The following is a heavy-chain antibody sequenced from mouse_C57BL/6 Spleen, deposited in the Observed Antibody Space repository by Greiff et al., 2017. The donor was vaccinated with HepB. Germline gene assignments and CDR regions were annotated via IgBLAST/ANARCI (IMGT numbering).Heavy chain of an antibody. Sequence: QVQLKQSGPELVKPGASVKISCKASGYAFSSSWMNWVKQRPGKGLEWIGRIYPGDGDTNYNGKFKGKATLTADKSSSTAYMQLSSLTSEDSAVYFCAIYSNYGAMDYWGQGTSVTVSS. V-gene: IGHV1-82*01. D-gene: IGHD2-5*01. CDR3: AIYSNYGAMDY. J-gene: IGHJ4*01. CDR1: GYAFSSSW. CDR2: IYPGDGDT.